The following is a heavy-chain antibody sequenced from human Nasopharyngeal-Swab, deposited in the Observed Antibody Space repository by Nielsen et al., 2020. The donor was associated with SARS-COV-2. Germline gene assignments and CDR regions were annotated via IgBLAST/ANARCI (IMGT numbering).Heavy chain of an antibody. V-gene: IGHV4-59*01. J-gene: IGHJ3*02. D-gene: IGHD6-6*01. CDR2: IYYSGST. CDR3: ARDPFTGSSSASAFDI. Sequence: SETLSLTCTVSGGSISSYYWSWIRQPPGKGLEWIGYIYYSGSTNYNPSLKSRVTISVDTSKNQFSLKLSSVTAADTAVYYCARDPFTGSSSASAFDIWGQGTMVTVSS. CDR1: GGSISSYY.